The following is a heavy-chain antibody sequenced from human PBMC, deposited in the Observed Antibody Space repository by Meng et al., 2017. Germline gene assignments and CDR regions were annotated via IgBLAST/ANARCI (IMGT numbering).Heavy chain of an antibody. V-gene: IGHV3-21*01. CDR3: ARASTGEGY. Sequence: GESLKISCAASGFTFSSYSMNWVRQAPGKGLEWVSSISSSSSYIYYADSVKGRFTISRDNAKNSLYLQMNSLRAEDTAVYYCARASTGEGYWGQGTLVTVSS. D-gene: IGHD7-27*01. CDR1: GFTFSSYS. J-gene: IGHJ4*02. CDR2: ISSSSSYI.